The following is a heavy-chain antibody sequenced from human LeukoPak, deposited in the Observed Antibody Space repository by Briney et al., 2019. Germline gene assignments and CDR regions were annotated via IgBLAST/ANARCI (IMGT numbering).Heavy chain of an antibody. D-gene: IGHD6-6*01. CDR3: ANVAYFSSSSIYYYYYMDV. Sequence: SVKVSCKASGGTFSSYAISWVRQAPGQGLEWMGGTIPIFGTANYAQKFQGRVTITADESTSTAYMELSSLRSEDTAVYYCANVAYFSSSSIYYYYYMDVWGKGTTVTVSS. CDR2: TIPIFGTA. V-gene: IGHV1-69*13. CDR1: GGTFSSYA. J-gene: IGHJ6*03.